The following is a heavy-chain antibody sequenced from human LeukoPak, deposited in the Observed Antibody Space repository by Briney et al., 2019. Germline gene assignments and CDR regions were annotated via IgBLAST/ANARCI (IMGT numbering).Heavy chain of an antibody. CDR2: IYHSGST. D-gene: IGHD2-2*01. J-gene: IGHJ5*02. V-gene: IGHV4-38-2*01. CDR1: GYSISSGYY. CDR3: ARLGYCSSTSCPTGWFDP. Sequence: PSETLSLTCAVSGYSISSGYYWGWIRQPPGKGLEWIGSIYHSGSTYYNPSLKSRVTISVDTSKNQFSLKLSSVTAADTAVYYCARLGYCSSTSCPTGWFDPWGQGTLVTVSS.